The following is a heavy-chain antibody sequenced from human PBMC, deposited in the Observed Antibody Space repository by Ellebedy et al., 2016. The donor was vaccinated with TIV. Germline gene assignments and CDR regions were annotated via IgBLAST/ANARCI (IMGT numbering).Heavy chain of an antibody. CDR3: ARGSLGVVVPAATFDY. J-gene: IGHJ4*02. CDR2: ISSSSSYI. V-gene: IGHV3-21*01. Sequence: GESLKISXAASGFTFSSYSMNWVRQAPGKGLEWVSSISSSSSYIYYADSVKGRFTISRDNAKNSLYLQMNSLRAEDTAVYYCARGSLGVVVPAATFDYWGQGTLVTVSS. CDR1: GFTFSSYS. D-gene: IGHD2-2*01.